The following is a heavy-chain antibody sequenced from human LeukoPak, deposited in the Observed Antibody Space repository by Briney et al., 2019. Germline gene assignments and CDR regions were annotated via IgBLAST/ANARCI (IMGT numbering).Heavy chain of an antibody. Sequence: GGSLRLSCAASGFTFSSYSMNWVRQAPGKGLEWVSYISSSNSTIYYADSVKGRFTISRDNAKNSLYLQMNSLRAEDTAVYYCARDSYDLSLDYWGQGTLVSVSS. J-gene: IGHJ4*02. V-gene: IGHV3-48*04. CDR1: GFTFSSYS. CDR2: ISSSNSTI. CDR3: ARDSYDLSLDY. D-gene: IGHD5-12*01.